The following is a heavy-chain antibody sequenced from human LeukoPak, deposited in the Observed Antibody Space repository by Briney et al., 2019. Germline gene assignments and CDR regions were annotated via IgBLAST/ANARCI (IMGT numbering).Heavy chain of an antibody. D-gene: IGHD3-10*01. V-gene: IGHV3-23*01. CDR1: GFTFSSYG. CDR2: ISGSGGST. J-gene: IGHJ4*02. CDR3: ARDRSPGNFDY. Sequence: GGTLRLSCAASGFTFSSYGMSWDRQAPGKGLEWVSAISGSGGSTYYADSVKGRFTISRDNAKNSLYLQMNSLRAEDTAVYYCARDRSPGNFDYWGQGTLVTVSS.